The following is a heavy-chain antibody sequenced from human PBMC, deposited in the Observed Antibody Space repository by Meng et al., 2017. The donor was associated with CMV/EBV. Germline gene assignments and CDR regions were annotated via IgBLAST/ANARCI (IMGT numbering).Heavy chain of an antibody. CDR2: INPSGGST. CDR1: GYTFTSYY. CDR3: ARDPHSGWLDY. D-gene: IGHD6-19*01. Sequence: QVQLVQSGAEVKKPGASVMVSCKASGYTFTSYYMHWVRQAPGQGLEWMGIINPSGGSTSYAQKFQGRVTMTRDTSTSTVYMELSSLRSEDTAVYYCARDPHSGWLDYWGQGTLVTVSS. V-gene: IGHV1-46*01. J-gene: IGHJ4*02.